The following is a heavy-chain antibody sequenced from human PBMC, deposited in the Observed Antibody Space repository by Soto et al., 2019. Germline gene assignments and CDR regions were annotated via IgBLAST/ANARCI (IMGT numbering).Heavy chain of an antibody. J-gene: IGHJ4*02. Sequence: SVKVSCKASGGTFSSYAISWVRQAPGQGLEWMGGIIPIFGTTNYAQKFQGRVTITADESTSTAYMELSSLRSEDTAVYYCARGYGSGSYYPLRFDYWGQGTLVTVSS. V-gene: IGHV1-69*13. D-gene: IGHD3-10*01. CDR1: GGTFSSYA. CDR3: ARGYGSGSYYPLRFDY. CDR2: IIPIFGTT.